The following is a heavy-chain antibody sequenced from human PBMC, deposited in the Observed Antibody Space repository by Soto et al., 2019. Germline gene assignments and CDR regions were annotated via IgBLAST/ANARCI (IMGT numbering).Heavy chain of an antibody. D-gene: IGHD3-10*01. CDR2: ISYDGTNK. V-gene: IGHV3-30-3*01. Sequence: QVQLADSGGGVVQPGRSLRLSCAASGFTFTSHAMHWVRQAPGKGLEWVAIISYDGTNKYYADSVKGRFTISRDNSKTTLYLQMNSLRAEDTAVYYCARDPWGHYGSGSNHFIDNWGQGTLVTVSS. J-gene: IGHJ4*02. CDR3: ARDPWGHYGSGSNHFIDN. CDR1: GFTFTSHA.